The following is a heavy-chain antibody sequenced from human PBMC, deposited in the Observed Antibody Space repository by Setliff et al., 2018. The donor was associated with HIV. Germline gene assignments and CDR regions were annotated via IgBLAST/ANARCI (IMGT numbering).Heavy chain of an antibody. Sequence: SVKVSCKASGGTFSSYSITWVRQAPGQGLEWLGGNIPMFGTVSYAQKFQGRVTITTDESTSTAYMDLSSLRYEDTAIYYCARGEVIIDSYYYMNVWGKGTTVTVSS. CDR1: GGTFSSYS. J-gene: IGHJ6*03. CDR2: NIPMFGTV. CDR3: ARGEVIIDSYYYMNV. V-gene: IGHV1-69*05.